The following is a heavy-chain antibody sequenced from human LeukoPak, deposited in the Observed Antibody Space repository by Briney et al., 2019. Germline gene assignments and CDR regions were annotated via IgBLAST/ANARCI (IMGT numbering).Heavy chain of an antibody. CDR2: ISGSGGST. J-gene: IGHJ6*03. V-gene: IGHV3-23*01. CDR1: GFTFSSYG. D-gene: IGHD5-18*01. Sequence: GGSLRLSCAASGFTFSSYGMSWVRQAPGKGLEWVSAISGSGGSTYYADSVKGRFTISRDNSKNTLYLQMNSLRAEDTAVYYCANHFKITAMVDYYYYMDVWGKGTTVTISS. CDR3: ANHFKITAMVDYYYYMDV.